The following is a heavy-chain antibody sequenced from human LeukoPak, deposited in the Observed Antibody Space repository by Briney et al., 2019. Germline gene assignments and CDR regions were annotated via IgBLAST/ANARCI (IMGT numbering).Heavy chain of an antibody. V-gene: IGHV3-20*04. J-gene: IGHJ4*02. CDR3: ARIYYGGNSGLGLLDY. Sequence: GGSLRLSCAASGFTFDDYGMSWVRHAPGKWLGWVSGINWNGGSTGYADSVKGRFTISRDNAKNSLYLQMNSLRAEDTALYYCARIYYGGNSGLGLLDYWGQGTLVTVSS. CDR1: GFTFDDYG. CDR2: INWNGGST. D-gene: IGHD4-23*01.